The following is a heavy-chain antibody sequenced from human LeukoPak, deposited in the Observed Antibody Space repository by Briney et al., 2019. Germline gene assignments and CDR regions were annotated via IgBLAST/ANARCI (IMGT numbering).Heavy chain of an antibody. CDR1: GGSISSSSYY. Sequence: SETLSLTCTVSGGSISSSSYYWGWIRQSPGKGLEWIGYSYYSGSTYYNPSLKSRVTISVDTSKNQFSLKLSSVTAADTAVYYCARGRWPPLPTYWGQGTLVTVSS. J-gene: IGHJ4*02. CDR3: ARGRWPPLPTY. D-gene: IGHD5-24*01. V-gene: IGHV4-30-4*08. CDR2: SYYSGST.